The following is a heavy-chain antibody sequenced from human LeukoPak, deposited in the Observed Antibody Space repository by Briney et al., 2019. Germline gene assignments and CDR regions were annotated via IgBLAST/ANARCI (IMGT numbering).Heavy chain of an antibody. CDR3: ASTTGLDD. J-gene: IGHJ4*02. Sequence: ASVKVSCKASGYTXTGYYMHWVRQAPGQGLEWMGWINPNSGGTNYAQRFQGRVTMTRDTSSSTAYMELSRLRSDDTTMFYCASTTGLDDWGQGTLVTVSS. V-gene: IGHV1-2*02. CDR1: GYTXTGYY. CDR2: INPNSGGT. D-gene: IGHD1-1*01.